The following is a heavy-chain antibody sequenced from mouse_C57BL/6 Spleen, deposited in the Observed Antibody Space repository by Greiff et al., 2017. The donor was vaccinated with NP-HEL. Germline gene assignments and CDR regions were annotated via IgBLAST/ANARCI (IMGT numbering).Heavy chain of an antibody. CDR1: GFTFSDYG. J-gene: IGHJ2*01. CDR3: ARNYYGSSHYFDY. Sequence: DVMLVESGGGLVKPGGSLKLSCAASGFTFSDYGMHWVRPAPEKGLEWVAYISSGSSTIYYADTVKGRFTISRDNAKKTLFLQMTSLRSEDTAMYYCARNYYGSSHYFDYWGQGTTLTVSS. CDR2: ISSGSSTI. V-gene: IGHV5-17*01. D-gene: IGHD1-1*01.